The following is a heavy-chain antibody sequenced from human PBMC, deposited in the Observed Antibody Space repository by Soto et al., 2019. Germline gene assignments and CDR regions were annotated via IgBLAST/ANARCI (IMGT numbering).Heavy chain of an antibody. Sequence: PWGSLRLSCAASGFTFSNYAMHWVRQAPGKGLEWVAVISYDVSKKYYADSVKGRFTISRDNSKNTLYLQMNSLRAEDTAVYYCAKDYYYDSSGPNPDYWGQGTLVTVSS. CDR3: AKDYYYDSSGPNPDY. CDR2: ISYDVSKK. J-gene: IGHJ4*02. CDR1: GFTFSNYA. D-gene: IGHD3-22*01. V-gene: IGHV3-30*04.